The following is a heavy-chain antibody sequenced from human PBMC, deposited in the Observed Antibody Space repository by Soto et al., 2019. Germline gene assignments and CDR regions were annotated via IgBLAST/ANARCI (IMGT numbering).Heavy chain of an antibody. V-gene: IGHV3-53*01. D-gene: IGHD3-10*01. CDR1: GFPFSSYA. CDR3: ARASYYGAAVDY. CDR2: IYSAGGT. Sequence: LRLSCAASGFPFSSYAMTWVRQAPGKGLEWVSVIYSAGGTYYADSVKGRFTISRDNSKNTLYLQMDSLRPEDTAVYYCARASYYGAAVDYWGQGTLVTVSS. J-gene: IGHJ4*02.